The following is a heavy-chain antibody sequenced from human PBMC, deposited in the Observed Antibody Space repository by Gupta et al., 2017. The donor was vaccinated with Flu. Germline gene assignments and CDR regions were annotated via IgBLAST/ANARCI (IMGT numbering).Heavy chain of an antibody. CDR1: GFTFSSYS. CDR2: ISSSSSDI. Sequence: EVQLVESGGGLVKPGGSLRLSCAASGFTFSSYSMNWVRQAPGKGLEWVSSISSSSSDIYYADSVKGRVTISRDNAKNSLYLQMNSLRAEDTAVYYCARAFSEITMVRGVIGDLDYWGQGTLVTVSS. CDR3: ARAFSEITMVRGVIGDLDY. D-gene: IGHD3-10*01. V-gene: IGHV3-21*01. J-gene: IGHJ4*02.